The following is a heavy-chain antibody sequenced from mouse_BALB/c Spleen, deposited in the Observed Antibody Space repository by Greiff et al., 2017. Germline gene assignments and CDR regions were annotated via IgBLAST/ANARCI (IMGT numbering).Heavy chain of an antibody. CDR2: INPSTGYT. CDR1: GYTFTSYW. CDR3: ARRCGSSYDFDY. D-gene: IGHD1-1*01. J-gene: IGHJ2*01. Sequence: QVQLQQSGAELAKPGASVKMSCKASGYTFTSYWMHWVKQRPGQGLEWIGYINPSTGYTEYNQKFKDKATLTADKSSSTAYMQLSSLTSEDSAVYYCARRCGSSYDFDYWGQGTTLTVSA. V-gene: IGHV1-7*01.